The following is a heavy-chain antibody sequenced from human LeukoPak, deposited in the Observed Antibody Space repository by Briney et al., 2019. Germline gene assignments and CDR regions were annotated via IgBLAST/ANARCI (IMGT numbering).Heavy chain of an antibody. J-gene: IGHJ3*02. V-gene: IGHV3-7*01. D-gene: IGHD4-17*01. CDR2: IKQDGSEK. CDR1: GFTFSSYW. Sequence: PGGSLRLSCAASGFTFSSYWMSWVRQAPGKGLEWVANIKQDGSEKYCVDSVKGRFTISRDNAKNSLYLQMNSLRAEDTAVYYCASVTKSDAFDIWGQGTMVTVSS. CDR3: ASVTKSDAFDI.